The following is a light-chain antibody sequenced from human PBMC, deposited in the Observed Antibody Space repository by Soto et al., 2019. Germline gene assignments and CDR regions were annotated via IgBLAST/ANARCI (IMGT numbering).Light chain of an antibody. CDR1: RSVSGN. CDR3: QQYNNWALT. Sequence: EIVMTHSPATLSVFQGEIATPSSSARRSVSGNLDWYQQTPGQAPRLLMYGSSTRATGIPARFSGSGSGTDFTLSISSLKSEDFAVYYGQQYNNWALTFGGGTKVDI. CDR2: GSS. J-gene: IGKJ4*01. V-gene: IGKV3-15*01.